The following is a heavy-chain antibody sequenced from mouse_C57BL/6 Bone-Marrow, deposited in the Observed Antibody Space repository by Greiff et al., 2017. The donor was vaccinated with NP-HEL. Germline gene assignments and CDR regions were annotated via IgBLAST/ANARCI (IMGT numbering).Heavy chain of an antibody. CDR2: ISSGGSYT. CDR3: ARSNWDAWFAY. J-gene: IGHJ3*01. Sequence: DVKLVESGGDLVKPGGSLKLSCAASGFTFSSYGMSWVRQTPDKRLEWVATISSGGSYTYYPDSVKGRFTISRDNAKNTLYLQMSSLKSEHTAMYYGARSNWDAWFAYWGQGTLVTVSA. CDR1: GFTFSSYG. D-gene: IGHD4-1*01. V-gene: IGHV5-6*02.